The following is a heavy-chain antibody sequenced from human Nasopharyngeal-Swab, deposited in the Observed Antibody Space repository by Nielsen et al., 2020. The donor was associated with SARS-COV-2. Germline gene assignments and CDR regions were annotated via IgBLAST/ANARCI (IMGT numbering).Heavy chain of an antibody. V-gene: IGHV3-21*01. CDR1: GFTFSSYS. J-gene: IGHJ3*02. Sequence: GESLKISCAASGFTFSSYSMNWVRQAPGKGLEWVSSISSSSSYIYYADSVKGRFTISRDNAKNSLYLQMNSLRAEDMAVYYCARGAYYDSRGAFDIWGQGTMVTVSS. D-gene: IGHD3-22*01. CDR3: ARGAYYDSRGAFDI. CDR2: ISSSSSYI.